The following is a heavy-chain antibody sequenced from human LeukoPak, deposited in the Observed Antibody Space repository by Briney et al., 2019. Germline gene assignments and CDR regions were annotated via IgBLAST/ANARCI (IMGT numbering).Heavy chain of an antibody. D-gene: IGHD2-21*02. CDR1: GFTFSNAW. CDR2: INPDGRDT. V-gene: IGHV3-7*01. Sequence: QPGGSLRLSCAASGFTFSNAWMSWVRQAPGKGLEWVAHINPDGRDTYYVDSVKGRFTISRDNAENSMYLQMNSLRVEDTAVYYCTSWGDTTAEYFQRWGQGTLVTVSS. J-gene: IGHJ1*01. CDR3: TSWGDTTAEYFQR.